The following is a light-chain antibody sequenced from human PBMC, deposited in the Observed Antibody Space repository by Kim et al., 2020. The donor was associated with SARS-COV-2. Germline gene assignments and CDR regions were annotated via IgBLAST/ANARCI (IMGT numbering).Light chain of an antibody. J-gene: IGLJ3*02. CDR3: QTWGTGIRV. CDR1: SWHSSYA. Sequence: ASVQLTCTLGSWHSSYAIAWHQQQPEKGPRYLMKLNSDGSHSKGDGIPVRFSGSSSGAERYRTISSLQSEDEADYYCQTWGTGIRVFGGGTQLTVL. CDR2: LNSDGSH. V-gene: IGLV4-69*01.